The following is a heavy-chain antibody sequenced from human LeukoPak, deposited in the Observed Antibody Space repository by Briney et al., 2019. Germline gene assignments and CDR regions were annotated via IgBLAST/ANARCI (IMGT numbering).Heavy chain of an antibody. Sequence: SETLSLTCAVSGGSISSSNWWSWVRQPPGKGLEWIGEIYHSGSTYYNPSLKSRVTISVDTSKNQFSLKLSSVTAADTAVYYCARDGRVRPLDAFDIWGQGTMVTVSS. V-gene: IGHV4-4*02. D-gene: IGHD3-10*01. CDR2: IYHSGST. CDR1: GGSISSSNW. CDR3: ARDGRVRPLDAFDI. J-gene: IGHJ3*02.